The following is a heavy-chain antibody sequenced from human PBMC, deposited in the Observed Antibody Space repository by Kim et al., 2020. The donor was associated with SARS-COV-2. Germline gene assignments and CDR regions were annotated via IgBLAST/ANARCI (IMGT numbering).Heavy chain of an antibody. V-gene: IGHV4-61*01. CDR3: ARLHQALDY. CDR1: GGFVTSGTHY. Sequence: SETLSLTCTVSGGFVTSGTHYWTWIRQSPGKGLEWIGYIHYGGAINYNPSLKSRVTMSVDTSKNQFSLKLTSVTPADTAVYYCARLHQALDYWGQGALVT. J-gene: IGHJ4*02. D-gene: IGHD2-2*01. CDR2: IHYGGAI.